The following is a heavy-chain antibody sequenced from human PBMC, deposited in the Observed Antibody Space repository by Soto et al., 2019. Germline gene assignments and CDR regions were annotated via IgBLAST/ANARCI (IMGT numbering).Heavy chain of an antibody. CDR1: GFTFNDHA. CDR2: ISGSGEST. V-gene: IGHV3-23*01. D-gene: IGHD3-16*01. J-gene: IGHJ6*02. CDR3: ARDRMRYATDYVYPVDV. Sequence: PGGSLRLSCAASGFTFNDHAMNWVRQAPGKGLEWLSVISGSGESTYYAASVKGRFTISRDNSKKIMYLQMDRLRVEDTALYYCARDRMRYATDYVYPVDVWGQGTTVTVSS.